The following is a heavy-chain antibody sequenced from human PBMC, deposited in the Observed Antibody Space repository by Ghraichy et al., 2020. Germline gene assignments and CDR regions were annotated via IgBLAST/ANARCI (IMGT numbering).Heavy chain of an antibody. CDR1: GFIFSSYG. V-gene: IGHV3-33*08. J-gene: IGHJ6*02. CDR2: MWFDGSNQ. D-gene: IGHD6-13*01. Sequence: GGSLRLSCTASGFIFSSYGMHWVRQAPGKGLEWVAVMWFDGSNQNYGDSVKGRFTISRDNPKNTLYLQMKSLRAENTADYNWARVSASSWRSYNGLNVWGQGTTVTVSS. CDR3: ARVSASSWRSYNGLNV.